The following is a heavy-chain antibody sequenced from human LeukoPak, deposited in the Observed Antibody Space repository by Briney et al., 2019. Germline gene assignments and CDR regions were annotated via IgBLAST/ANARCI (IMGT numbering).Heavy chain of an antibody. CDR3: ARDKTTFGSNNWFDP. V-gene: IGHV4-38-2*02. CDR2: IYHAGRI. J-gene: IGHJ5*02. CDR1: GDSISSGYY. Sequence: SETLSLTCAVSGDSISSGYYWGWIRQPPGQGLEWIGSIYHAGRIYYNPSLKSRVTISVDTSKNHFSLKLSSVSAADTAVFYCARDKTTFGSNNWFDPWGQGTLVTVSS. D-gene: IGHD2/OR15-2a*01.